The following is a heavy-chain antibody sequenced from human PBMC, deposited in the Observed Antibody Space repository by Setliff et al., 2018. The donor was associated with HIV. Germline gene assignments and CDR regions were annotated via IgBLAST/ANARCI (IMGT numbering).Heavy chain of an antibody. CDR2: INPNSGDT. J-gene: IGHJ6*03. Sequence: GASVKVSCKASGYTFTGYYMHWVRQAPGQGLEWMGRINPNSGDTNYAQKFKGRVTMTRDTSISTAYMEVTRLRSDDTAVYYCARGSTAVNYYYYYIDVWGEGTTVTVSS. D-gene: IGHD2-2*01. CDR1: GYTFTGYY. CDR3: ARGSTAVNYYYYYIDV. V-gene: IGHV1-2*06.